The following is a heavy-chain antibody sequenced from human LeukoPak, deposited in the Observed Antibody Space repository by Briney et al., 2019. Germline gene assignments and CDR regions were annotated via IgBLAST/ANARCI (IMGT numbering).Heavy chain of an antibody. CDR3: ARDPSVSGTGWFDP. CDR2: ISSSSIL. Sequence: PGGSLRLSCGASGFTFSRNSMNWVRQAPGKGLEWVSYISSSSILYYADSVKGRFTISRDNAKNSLYLQMNSLRDEDTAVYYCARDPSVSGTGWFDPWGQGTLVTVSS. CDR1: GFTFSRNS. V-gene: IGHV3-48*02. D-gene: IGHD6-19*01. J-gene: IGHJ5*02.